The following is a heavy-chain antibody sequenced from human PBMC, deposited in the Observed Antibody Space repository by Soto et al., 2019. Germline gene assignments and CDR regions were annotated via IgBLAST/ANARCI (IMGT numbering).Heavy chain of an antibody. Sequence: ASVKVSCKASGGTFSSYAISWVRQAPGQGLEWMGGIIPIFGTANYAQKFQGRVTITADESTSTAYMELSSLRSEDTAVYYCARTRYYYDSSGYLSPFDYWGQGTLVTVSS. V-gene: IGHV1-69*13. CDR1: GGTFSSYA. D-gene: IGHD3-22*01. J-gene: IGHJ4*02. CDR2: IIPIFGTA. CDR3: ARTRYYYDSSGYLSPFDY.